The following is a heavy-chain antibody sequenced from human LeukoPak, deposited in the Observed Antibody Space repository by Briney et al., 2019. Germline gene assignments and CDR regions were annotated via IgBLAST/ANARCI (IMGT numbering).Heavy chain of an antibody. CDR2: IYPGDSDT. V-gene: IGHV5-51*01. CDR1: GSSFTSYW. D-gene: IGHD3-10*01. Sequence: GESLKISCKGSGSSFTSYWIGWVRQMPGKGLEWMGIIYPGDSDTRYSPSFQGQVTISADKSISTAYLQWSSLKASDTAMYYCARSSGGPRAKPNWFDPWGQGTLVTVSS. CDR3: ARSSGGPRAKPNWFDP. J-gene: IGHJ5*02.